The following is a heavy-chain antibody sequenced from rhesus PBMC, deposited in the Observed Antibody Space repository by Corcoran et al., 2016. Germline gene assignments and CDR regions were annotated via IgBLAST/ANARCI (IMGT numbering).Heavy chain of an antibody. CDR3: ARGYSYSY. D-gene: IGHD5-36*02. Sequence: QVQLQESGPGVVKPSETLSLTCAVSGGSISDSYRWGWIRQPPGKGLEWIGYIYGSSTSTNYNPSLKSRVTLSVDTSKNQLSLKLSSVTTADTAVYYCARGYSYSYWGQGVLVTVSS. J-gene: IGHJ4*01. CDR1: GGSISDSYR. CDR2: IYGSSTST. V-gene: IGHV4S10*01.